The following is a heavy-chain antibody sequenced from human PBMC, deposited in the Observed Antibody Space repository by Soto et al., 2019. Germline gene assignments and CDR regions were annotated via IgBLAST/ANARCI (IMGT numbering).Heavy chain of an antibody. Sequence: PSETLCISCAFYGGSFSVYYWSWIRQPPGKGLEWIGEINHSGSTNYNPSLKSRVTISVDTSKNQFSLKLSSVTAADTAVYYCARGLGRSSGWYGRGFGMDVWGQGTTVTVSS. J-gene: IGHJ6*01. D-gene: IGHD6-19*01. CDR1: GGSFSVYY. CDR3: ARGLGRSSGWYGRGFGMDV. V-gene: IGHV4-34*01. CDR2: INHSGST.